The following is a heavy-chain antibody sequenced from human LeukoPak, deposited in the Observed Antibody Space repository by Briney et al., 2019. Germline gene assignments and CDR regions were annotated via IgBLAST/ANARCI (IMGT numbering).Heavy chain of an antibody. CDR2: VCLDGSNK. CDR1: GFTFSSYG. Sequence: GRSLRLSCAASGFTFSSYGMHWVRQAPGKGLEGVAVVCLDGSNKYYADSVKGRFTISRDNSKNTLYLQMNSLRAEDTAVYYCARGRGSTAGLFDYWGQGTLVTVSS. D-gene: IGHD5-12*01. CDR3: ARGRGSTAGLFDY. V-gene: IGHV3-33*01. J-gene: IGHJ4*02.